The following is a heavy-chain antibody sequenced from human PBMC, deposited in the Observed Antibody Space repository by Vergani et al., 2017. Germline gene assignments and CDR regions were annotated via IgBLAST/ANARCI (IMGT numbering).Heavy chain of an antibody. D-gene: IGHD3-10*01. CDR2: IRNKADGGTT. J-gene: IGHJ4*02. CDR1: GFSFGDYA. CDR3: AKQYFVSGNYLFDY. V-gene: IGHV3-49*04. Sequence: EVQLVESGGGLVPPGRSLRLSCAASGFSFGDYAMTWVRQAPGKGLEWVAFIRNKADGGTTEYAASVKGRFTISRDNSKNMLFLQMNNLRTEDTAIYYCAKQYFVSGNYLFDYWGQGTLVTVSS.